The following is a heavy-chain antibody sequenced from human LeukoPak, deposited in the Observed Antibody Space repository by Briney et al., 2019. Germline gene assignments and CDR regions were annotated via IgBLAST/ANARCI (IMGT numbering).Heavy chain of an antibody. D-gene: IGHD6-19*01. Sequence: GGSLRLSCAASGFTFSSYSMNWVRQAPGKGLAWVSSISSSSSYIYYADSVKGRFTISRDNAKNSLYLQMNSLRAEDTAVYYCARGFSSGWYFDYWGQGTLVTVSS. CDR3: ARGFSSGWYFDY. V-gene: IGHV3-21*01. CDR1: GFTFSSYS. CDR2: ISSSSSYI. J-gene: IGHJ4*02.